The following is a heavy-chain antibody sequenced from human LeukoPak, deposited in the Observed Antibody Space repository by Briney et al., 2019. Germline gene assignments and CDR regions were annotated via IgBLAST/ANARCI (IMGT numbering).Heavy chain of an antibody. J-gene: IGHJ4*02. CDR2: IYPGDSDT. CDR1: GYSFTTYW. D-gene: IGHD4-17*01. Sequence: GESLKISCQGSGYSFTTYWIAWVRQMPGKGLEWMGIIYPGDSDTRYSPSFQGQVTISADRSISIAYLQWSSLKASDTAMYHCARLRDGDFDYWGQGSLVTVFS. V-gene: IGHV5-51*01. CDR3: ARLRDGDFDY.